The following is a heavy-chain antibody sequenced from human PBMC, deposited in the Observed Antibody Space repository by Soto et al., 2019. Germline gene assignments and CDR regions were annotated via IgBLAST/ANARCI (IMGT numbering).Heavy chain of an antibody. V-gene: IGHV3-23*01. CDR1: GFTFSSYA. CDR3: ATYRGYGRHGMGV. CDR2: ISGSGGST. Sequence: EVQLLESGGGLVQPGGSLRLSCAASGFTFSSYAMSWVRQAPGKGLEWVSAISGSGGSTYYADSVKGRFTISRDHSKNTLDLQMDGLRAEDTAVYYCATYRGYGRHGMGVWGQGTTVTVSS. J-gene: IGHJ6*02. D-gene: IGHD5-18*01.